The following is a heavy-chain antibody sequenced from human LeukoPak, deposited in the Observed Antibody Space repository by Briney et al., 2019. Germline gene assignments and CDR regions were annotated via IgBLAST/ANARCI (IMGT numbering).Heavy chain of an antibody. D-gene: IGHD2-21*02. CDR2: INHSGST. Sequence: SETLSLTCAVYGGSFSGYYWSWFRQPPGKGLEWIGEINHSGSTNYNPSLKSRVTISVDTSKNQFSLKLSSVTAADTAVYYCARLYCGGDCSQGNYFDYWGQGTLVTVSS. CDR3: ARLYCGGDCSQGNYFDY. J-gene: IGHJ4*02. CDR1: GGSFSGYY. V-gene: IGHV4-34*01.